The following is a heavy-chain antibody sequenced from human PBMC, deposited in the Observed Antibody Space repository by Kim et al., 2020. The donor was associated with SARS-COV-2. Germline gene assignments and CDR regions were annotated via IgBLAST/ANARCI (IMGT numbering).Heavy chain of an antibody. J-gene: IGHJ4*02. Sequence: SETLSLTCTVSGGSLSSYYWSWIRRPPGKGLEWIGYISYSGSTNYNPSLKSRVIISVDMSKSQFSLKLSSVTAADTAVYYCARGVPPSYWGQGTLVTVSS. CDR2: ISYSGST. CDR3: ARGVPPSY. CDR1: GGSLSSYY. V-gene: IGHV4-59*01.